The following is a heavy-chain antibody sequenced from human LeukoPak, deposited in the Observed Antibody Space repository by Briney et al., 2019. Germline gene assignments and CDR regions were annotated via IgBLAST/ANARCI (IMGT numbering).Heavy chain of an antibody. V-gene: IGHV3-23*01. CDR2: ISGSGGAT. Sequence: GGSLRLSCAASGFTFSSHAMSWVRQAPGKGLEWVSAISGSGGATTYADSVKGRFTISRDNSKNTLYLQMNSLRAEDTAIYYCAKHGRSLGGPYNCFDSWGQGPLVTVSS. J-gene: IGHJ5*01. CDR3: AKHGRSLGGPYNCFDS. CDR1: GFTFSSHA. D-gene: IGHD3-16*01.